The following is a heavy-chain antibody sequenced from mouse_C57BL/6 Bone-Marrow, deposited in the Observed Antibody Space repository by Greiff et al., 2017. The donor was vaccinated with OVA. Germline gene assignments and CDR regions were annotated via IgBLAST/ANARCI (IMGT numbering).Heavy chain of an antibody. CDR3: ASLYYYGSSYGLFDY. J-gene: IGHJ2*01. D-gene: IGHD1-1*01. CDR2: IDPANGNT. Sequence: EVQRVESVAELVRPGASVKLSCTASGFNIKNTYMHWVKQRPEQGLEWIGRIDPANGNTKYAPKFQGKATITADTSSNTAYLQLSSLTSEDTAIYYCASLYYYGSSYGLFDYWGQGTTLTVSS. V-gene: IGHV14-3*01. CDR1: GFNIKNTY.